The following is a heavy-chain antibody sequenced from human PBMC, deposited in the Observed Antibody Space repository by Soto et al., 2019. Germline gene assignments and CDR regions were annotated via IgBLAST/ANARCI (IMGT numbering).Heavy chain of an antibody. V-gene: IGHV3-23*01. J-gene: IGHJ4*02. CDR2: TSGSGGST. CDR1: GFTFSSYA. CDR3: AERSSYNSGPFDY. Sequence: EVQLLESGGGLVQPGGSLRLSCAASGFTFSSYAMSWVRQAPGKGLEWVSATSGSGGSTYYADSVKGRFTISRDNAKNTLYLQMNSLRAEDTGVYYCAERSSYNSGPFDYWGQGTLVTVSS. D-gene: IGHD6-19*01.